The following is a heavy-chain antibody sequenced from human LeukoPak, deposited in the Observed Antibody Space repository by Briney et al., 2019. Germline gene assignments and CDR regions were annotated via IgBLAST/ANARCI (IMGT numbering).Heavy chain of an antibody. Sequence: GSLRLSCAASGFTFSSYAMSWVRQAPGKGLEWIGGINHSGSTNYNPSLTSRVTISVDTSKNQFSLKLSSVTAADTAVYYCARGSVVVVVPAAIFRSPTYNWFDPWGQGTLVTVSS. CDR2: INHSGST. CDR3: ARGSVVVVVPAAIFRSPTYNWFDP. V-gene: IGHV4-34*01. CDR1: GFTFSSYA. J-gene: IGHJ5*02. D-gene: IGHD2-2*02.